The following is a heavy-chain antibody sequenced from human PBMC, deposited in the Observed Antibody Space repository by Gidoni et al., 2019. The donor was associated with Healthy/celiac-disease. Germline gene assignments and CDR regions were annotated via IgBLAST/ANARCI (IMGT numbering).Heavy chain of an antibody. CDR3: ARVDTAMVPHYYMDV. Sequence: QVQLVESGGGLVKPGGSLRLSCAASGFTFSDYYMSWIRQAPGKGLEWVSYISSSSSYTNYADSVKGRLTISRDNAKNSLYLQMNSLRAEDTAVYYCARVDTAMVPHYYMDVWGKGTTVTVSS. CDR2: ISSSSSYT. J-gene: IGHJ6*03. V-gene: IGHV3-11*06. D-gene: IGHD5-18*01. CDR1: GFTFSDYY.